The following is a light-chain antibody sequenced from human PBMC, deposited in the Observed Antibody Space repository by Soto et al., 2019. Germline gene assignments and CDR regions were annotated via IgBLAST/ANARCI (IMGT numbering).Light chain of an antibody. J-gene: IGLJ3*02. CDR2: EDN. Sequence: NFMLTQPHSVSESPGKTVTISCTRSSGSIASNYVQWYQQRPGSAPTTVIYEDNQRPSGVPDRFSGSIDSSSNSASLTISGLKTEDEAYYYCQSYDSPPRWVFGGGTKLTVL. CDR1: SGSIASNY. V-gene: IGLV6-57*03. CDR3: QSYDSPPRWV.